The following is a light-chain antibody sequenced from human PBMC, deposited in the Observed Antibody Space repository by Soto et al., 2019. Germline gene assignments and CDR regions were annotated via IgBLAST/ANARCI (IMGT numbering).Light chain of an antibody. CDR3: QQHGTSPIT. J-gene: IGKJ5*01. CDR2: AAS. CDR1: QSISSY. V-gene: IGKV1-39*01. Sequence: DTQMNQSPSSLSASVGDSIAITCRASQSISSYLNWYQQKPGKAPKLLISAASILQSGVPSRFSGSGSGTDFTLTISRLEPEDFAVYYCQQHGTSPITFGQGTRLEIK.